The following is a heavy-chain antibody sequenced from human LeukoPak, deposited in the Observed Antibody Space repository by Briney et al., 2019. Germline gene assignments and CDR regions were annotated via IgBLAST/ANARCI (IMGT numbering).Heavy chain of an antibody. D-gene: IGHD2/OR15-2a*01. Sequence: GGSLRLSRAASGFSFSDYYMDWFRQTPEKGLEWAARSRNKANSYTTEYAASVRDRFTISRDDSKSSLYLQMNSLKTEDTAVYYCTRGNMYDPDFWGQGALVTVSS. CDR2: SRNKANSYTT. V-gene: IGHV3-72*01. CDR1: GFSFSDYY. CDR3: TRGNMYDPDF. J-gene: IGHJ4*02.